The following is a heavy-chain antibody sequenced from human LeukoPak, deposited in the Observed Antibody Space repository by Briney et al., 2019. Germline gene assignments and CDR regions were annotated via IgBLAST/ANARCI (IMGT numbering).Heavy chain of an antibody. CDR3: ARGSGSSWYFYFDY. CDR1: AFTFSSYE. D-gene: IGHD6-13*01. CDR2: IITSGSTI. V-gene: IGHV3-48*03. J-gene: IGHJ4*02. Sequence: RGSLRLSWSASAFTFSSYEMNWVRQAPGEGLEWDSYIITSGSTIYYADSVKGPFTISRHNAKNSVYLQMNSLRAEDTALYYCARGSGSSWYFYFDYWGQGTLVTVSS.